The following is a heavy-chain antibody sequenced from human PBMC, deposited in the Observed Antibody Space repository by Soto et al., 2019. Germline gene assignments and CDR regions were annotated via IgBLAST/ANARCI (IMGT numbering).Heavy chain of an antibody. Sequence: SETLSLTCSVSGDSISNSRFYWAWIRQPPGEGLEWIGSIYHTGNAYYNPSLKSRVTISVDTSKNQFSLKLTSVTAADTAVYYCARASTVTTRGSRNNWFDPWGQGTLVTVSS. CDR3: ARASTVTTRGSRNNWFDP. CDR1: GDSISNSRFY. J-gene: IGHJ5*02. V-gene: IGHV4-39*01. CDR2: IYHTGNA. D-gene: IGHD4-17*01.